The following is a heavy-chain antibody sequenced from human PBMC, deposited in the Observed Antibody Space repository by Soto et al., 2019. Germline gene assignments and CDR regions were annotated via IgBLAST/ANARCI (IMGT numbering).Heavy chain of an antibody. CDR3: ARDPSGCSSTSCKPTAYGMDV. J-gene: IGHJ6*02. CDR1: GYTFTSYG. Sequence: ASVKVSCKASGYTFTSYGISWVRQAPGQGLEWMGWISAYNGNTNYAQKLQGRVTMTTDTSTSTAYMELRSLRSDDTAVYYCARDPSGCSSTSCKPTAYGMDVWGQGTTVTL. D-gene: IGHD2-2*01. CDR2: ISAYNGNT. V-gene: IGHV1-18*04.